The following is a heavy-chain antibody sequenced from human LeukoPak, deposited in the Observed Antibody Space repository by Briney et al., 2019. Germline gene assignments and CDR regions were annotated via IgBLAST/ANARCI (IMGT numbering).Heavy chain of an antibody. CDR3: ARAGSHWHYVY. V-gene: IGHV3-7*01. D-gene: IGHD3-10*01. Sequence: GGPLRLSCAASGFTFSGFSMSWVRQSPTKGLEWVANIKQDGSERYYVDSVKGRFTISRDNAKNSLSLQMNNLRVEDTAVYYCARAGSHWHYVYWGQGTVVTVSS. CDR1: GFTFSGFS. CDR2: IKQDGSER. J-gene: IGHJ4*02.